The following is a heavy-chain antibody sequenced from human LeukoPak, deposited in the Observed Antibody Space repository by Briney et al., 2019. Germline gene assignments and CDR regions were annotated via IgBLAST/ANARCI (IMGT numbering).Heavy chain of an antibody. J-gene: IGHJ4*02. CDR1: GFTFSSYA. V-gene: IGHV3-30-3*01. Sequence: NPGGSLRLSCAASGFTFSSYAMHWVRQAPGKGLEWVAVISYDGSNKYYADSVKGRFTISGDNSKNTLYLQMNSLRAEDTAVYYCAKDLQAIAATGTAIGYWGQGTLVTVSS. D-gene: IGHD6-13*01. CDR3: AKDLQAIAATGTAIGY. CDR2: ISYDGSNK.